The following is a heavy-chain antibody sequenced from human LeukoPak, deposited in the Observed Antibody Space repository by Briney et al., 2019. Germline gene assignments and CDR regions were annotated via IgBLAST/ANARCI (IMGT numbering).Heavy chain of an antibody. J-gene: IGHJ4*02. Sequence: SETLSLTCTVSGGSISSYYWSWIRQPPGKGLEWIGYIYYSGSTNYNPSLKSRVTISVDTSKNQFSLKLSSVTAADTAVYYCARDDSSGYWVYWGQGTLVTASS. V-gene: IGHV4-59*01. D-gene: IGHD3-22*01. CDR3: ARDDSSGYWVY. CDR1: GGSISSYY. CDR2: IYYSGST.